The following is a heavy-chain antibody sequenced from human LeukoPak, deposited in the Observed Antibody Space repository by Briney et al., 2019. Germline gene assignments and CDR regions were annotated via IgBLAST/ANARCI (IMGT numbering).Heavy chain of an antibody. CDR2: LDPRPGTT. Sequence: ASVTVSCKASVYSFTINYIHWVRQAPGQGLEWMAKLDPRPGTTSHAQKFQGRVVVTRDTSTSTVYMELSSLRFEDTAVYYCARALGGDSSNWYSNAFDMWGQGTMVTVS. V-gene: IGHV1-46*01. J-gene: IGHJ3*02. CDR3: ARALGGDSSNWYSNAFDM. CDR1: VYSFTINY. D-gene: IGHD6-13*01.